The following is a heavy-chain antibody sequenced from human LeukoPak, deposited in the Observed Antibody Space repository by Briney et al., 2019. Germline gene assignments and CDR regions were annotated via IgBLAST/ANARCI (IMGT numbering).Heavy chain of an antibody. CDR1: GYTFTRYA. CDR2: INTNTGNP. V-gene: IGHV7-4-1*02. CDR3: ARFTVVTPYYFDY. J-gene: IGHJ4*02. D-gene: IGHD4-23*01. Sequence: GASVKVSCKASGYTFTRYAINWVRQAPGQGLEWMGWINTNTGNPTYAQGFTGRFVFSLDTSVSTAYLQISSLKAEDTAVYYCARFTVVTPYYFDYWGQGTLVIVSS.